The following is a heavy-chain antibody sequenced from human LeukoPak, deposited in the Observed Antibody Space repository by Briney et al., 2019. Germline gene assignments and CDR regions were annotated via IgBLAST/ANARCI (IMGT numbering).Heavy chain of an antibody. CDR2: ISSGSSAI. CDR1: GFTFTTYS. CDR3: ARGHTAVTRHFDF. D-gene: IGHD4-17*01. V-gene: IGHV3-21*01. J-gene: IGHJ4*02. Sequence: PGGSLRLSCEASGFTFTTYSMTWVRQAPGKRLEWVSIISSGSSAIFSADALKGRFTISRDDAKNLLYLDMNSLRAEDTAVYYCARGHTAVTRHFDFWGQGTLVTVSS.